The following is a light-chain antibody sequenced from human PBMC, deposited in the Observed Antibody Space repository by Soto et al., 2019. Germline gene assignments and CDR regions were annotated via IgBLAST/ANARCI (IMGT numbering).Light chain of an antibody. Sequence: EIVLTQSPGTLSLSPGERATLSCRASQSISSSYLAWYQQKPGQAPRFIIYGASTRATGVPDRFSGSGSGTDFTLTVSRLEPEDFAVYYCQQYGSSPLITFGQGTRREMK. CDR1: QSISSSY. J-gene: IGKJ5*01. CDR3: QQYGSSPLIT. CDR2: GAS. V-gene: IGKV3-20*01.